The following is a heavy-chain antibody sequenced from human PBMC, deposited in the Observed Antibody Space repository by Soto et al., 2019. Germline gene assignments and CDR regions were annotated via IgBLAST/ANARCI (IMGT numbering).Heavy chain of an antibody. CDR3: ATEPEYYYGMDV. CDR2: INAGNGNT. CDR1: GYTFTTYA. Sequence: ASVKVSCKASGYTFTTYAMHWVRQAPGQRLEWMGWINAGNGNTKYSQKFQGRVTITRDTSANTAYMELSSLRSEDTAVYYCATEPEYYYGMDVWGQGTTVTVSS. V-gene: IGHV1-3*01. J-gene: IGHJ6*02. D-gene: IGHD3-10*01.